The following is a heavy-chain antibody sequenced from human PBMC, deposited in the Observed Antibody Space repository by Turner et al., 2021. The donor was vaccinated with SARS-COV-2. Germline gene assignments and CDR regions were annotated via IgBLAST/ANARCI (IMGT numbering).Heavy chain of an antibody. CDR3: ASTVWLRGAFDM. V-gene: IGHV4-39*01. CDR1: GGSISSSDYY. J-gene: IGHJ3*02. Sequence: QLQLQQSRLGLVKPSESVSLACPVSGGSISSSDYYWGWFRKPPGKGLEWLGSISYSGSTFYNPSVKSRVTISVDTSKNQFSLKLSSVTAADTAVYYCASTVWLRGAFDMWGQGTMVTVSS. CDR2: ISYSGST. D-gene: IGHD5-18*01.